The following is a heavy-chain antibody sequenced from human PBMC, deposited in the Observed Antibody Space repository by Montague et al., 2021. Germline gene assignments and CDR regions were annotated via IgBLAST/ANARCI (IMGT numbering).Heavy chain of an antibody. Sequence: TLSLTCSVSGGSISSGGFYWSWTRQHPGKGPEWIGSIYNSGSTNYNPSLKSRLTLSRDTSKNQVSLRLTSVTAAETAVYYCARSGGYCSGGRCDTFDYWGPGTLVTVSS. J-gene: IGHJ4*02. CDR2: IYNSGST. V-gene: IGHV4-31*03. CDR3: ARSGGYCSGGRCDTFDY. CDR1: GGSISSGGFY. D-gene: IGHD2-15*01.